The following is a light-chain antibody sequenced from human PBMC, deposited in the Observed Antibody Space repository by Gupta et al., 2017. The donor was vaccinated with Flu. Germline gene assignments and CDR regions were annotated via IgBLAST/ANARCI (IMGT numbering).Light chain of an antibody. V-gene: IGLV3-21*02. Sequence: SYVLTQPPSVSVAPGQTARITCGGNNLGSKSVHWYQQKPGQAPVVVVYDDSDRPSGIPERFAGSNSGNTATRTITRVEAGDEADDYCQVWDSSSDHCVFGGGTKLTVL. CDR3: QVWDSSSDHCV. CDR1: NLGSKS. J-gene: IGLJ2*01. CDR2: DDS.